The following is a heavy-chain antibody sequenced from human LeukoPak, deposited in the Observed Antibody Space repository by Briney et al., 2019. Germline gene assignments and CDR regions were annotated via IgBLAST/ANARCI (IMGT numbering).Heavy chain of an antibody. J-gene: IGHJ4*02. Sequence: PGGSLRLSCAASGFTFSSYGMHWVRQAPGKGLEWVAVISYDGSNKYYADSVKGRFTISRDNSKNTLYLQMNSLRAEDTAVYYCANSPTYYYGSGSPEYWGQGTLVTVSS. D-gene: IGHD3-10*01. V-gene: IGHV3-30*18. CDR2: ISYDGSNK. CDR1: GFTFSSYG. CDR3: ANSPTYYYGSGSPEY.